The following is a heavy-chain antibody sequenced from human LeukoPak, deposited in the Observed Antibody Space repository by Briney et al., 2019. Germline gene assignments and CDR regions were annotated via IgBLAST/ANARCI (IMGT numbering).Heavy chain of an antibody. J-gene: IGHJ4*02. V-gene: IGHV3-21*01. CDR1: GFTISSSN. D-gene: IGHD3-3*01. Sequence: PGGSLRLSCAASGFTISSSNMDWVRQAPGKGLEWVSSLSSSTTYIYYADSVKGRFTISRDNAKNSLYLQMNGLRVEDTAVYYCARLFGGGFPKYYFDYWGQGTLVTVSS. CDR2: LSSSTTYI. CDR3: ARLFGGGFPKYYFDY.